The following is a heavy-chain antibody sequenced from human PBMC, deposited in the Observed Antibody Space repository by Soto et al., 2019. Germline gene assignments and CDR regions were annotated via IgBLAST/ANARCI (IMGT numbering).Heavy chain of an antibody. V-gene: IGHV1-69*12. CDR3: ARGLYYWFDP. J-gene: IGHJ5*02. Sequence: QVQLVQSGAEVKNPGSSVKVSCKASGGTFSSYVISWVRQAPGHGLEWMGGIIPISDTANYAQKFQGRVTTTADESTSTADMELSSLRSEDTAVYYCARGLYYWFDPWGQGTMVTVSS. CDR2: IIPISDTA. CDR1: GGTFSSYV. D-gene: IGHD2-8*01.